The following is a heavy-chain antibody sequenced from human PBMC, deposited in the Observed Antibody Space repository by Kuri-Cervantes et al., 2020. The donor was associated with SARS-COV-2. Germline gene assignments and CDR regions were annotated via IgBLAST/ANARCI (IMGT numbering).Heavy chain of an antibody. CDR2: INHSGST. Sequence: SETLSLTCAVYGGSFSGYYWSWIRQPPGKGLEWIGEINHSGSTNYNPSLKSRVTISVDTSKNQFSLKLSSVTAADTAAYYCARGYGSYFYWGQGTLVTVSS. J-gene: IGHJ4*02. CDR1: GGSFSGYY. V-gene: IGHV4-34*01. D-gene: IGHD1-26*01. CDR3: ARGYGSYFY.